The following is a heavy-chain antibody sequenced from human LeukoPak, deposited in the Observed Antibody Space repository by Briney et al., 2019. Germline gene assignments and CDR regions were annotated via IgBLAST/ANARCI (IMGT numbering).Heavy chain of an antibody. Sequence: PGGSLRLSCAASGFTFSSYAMSWVRQAPGKGLEWVSAISGSGGSTYYADSVKGRFTISRDNSKNTLCLQMNSLRAEDTAVYYCAKSLVTMIVVVITDYFDYWGQGTLVTVSS. CDR3: AKSLVTMIVVVITDYFDY. CDR2: ISGSGGST. V-gene: IGHV3-23*01. CDR1: GFTFSSYA. J-gene: IGHJ4*02. D-gene: IGHD3-22*01.